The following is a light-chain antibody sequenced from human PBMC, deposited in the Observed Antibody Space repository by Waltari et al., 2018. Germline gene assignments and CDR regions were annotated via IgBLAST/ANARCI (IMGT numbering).Light chain of an antibody. CDR2: GAS. J-gene: IGKJ1*01. V-gene: IGKV3-15*01. CDR1: PNVSSN. Sequence: EVLLTQSPATLSVSPGDRVTLSCRASPNVSSNLAWYQQKPGQAPRLLIYGASTRATGIPARFSGSGSGTEFTLTISSIQSEDFVLYYCQQYNDWPPWTFGQGTKVEIK. CDR3: QQYNDWPPWT.